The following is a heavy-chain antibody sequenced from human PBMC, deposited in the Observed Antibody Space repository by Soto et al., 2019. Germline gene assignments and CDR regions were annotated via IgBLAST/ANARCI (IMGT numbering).Heavy chain of an antibody. J-gene: IGHJ3*02. Sequence: PGGSLRLSCAASGFTFSNAWMSWVRQAPGKGLEWVGRIKSKTDGGTTDYAAPVKGRFTISRDDSKNTLYLQMNSLKTEDTAVYYCTTANYYDSSGYYSFAFDIWGQGTMVTVSS. CDR1: GFTFSNAW. CDR3: TTANYYDSSGYYSFAFDI. V-gene: IGHV3-15*01. CDR2: IKSKTDGGTT. D-gene: IGHD3-22*01.